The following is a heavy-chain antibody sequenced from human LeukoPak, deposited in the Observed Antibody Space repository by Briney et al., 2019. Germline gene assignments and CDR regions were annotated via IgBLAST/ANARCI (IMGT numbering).Heavy chain of an antibody. CDR2: INHSGST. CDR1: GGSFSGYY. J-gene: IGHJ4*02. V-gene: IGHV4-34*01. Sequence: PSETLSLTCAVYGGSFSGYYWSWIRQPPGKGLEWIGEINHSGSTNYNPSLKSRVTISVDTSKNQFSLKLSSVTAADTAVYYCARGVCSGGSCYTFYYWGQGTLVTVSS. D-gene: IGHD2-15*01. CDR3: ARGVCSGGSCYTFYY.